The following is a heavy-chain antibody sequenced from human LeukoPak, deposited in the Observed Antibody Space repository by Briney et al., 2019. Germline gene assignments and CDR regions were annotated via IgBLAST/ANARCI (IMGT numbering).Heavy chain of an antibody. Sequence: SQTLSLTCTVSGGSISSGSYYWSWIRQPAGKGLEWIGRIYTSGSTNYNPSLKSRVTISVDKSKNQFSLKLSSVTAADTAVYYCARVSVLAFLLPDYWGQGTLVTVSS. CDR2: IYTSGST. D-gene: IGHD3-22*01. CDR3: ARVSVLAFLLPDY. CDR1: GGSISSGSYY. J-gene: IGHJ4*02. V-gene: IGHV4-61*02.